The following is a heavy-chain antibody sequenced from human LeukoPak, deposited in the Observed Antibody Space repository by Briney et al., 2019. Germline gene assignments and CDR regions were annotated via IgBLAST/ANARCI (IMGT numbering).Heavy chain of an antibody. Sequence: PGGSLRLSCAASGFTFSSYSMNWVRQAPGKGLEWVSSISSSSSYIYYADSVKGRFTISRDNAKNSLYLQMNSLRAEDTAVYYCAINFDRRTRKIGRDSLYYCYYYMYVWGKGTTVTVSS. CDR3: AINFDRRTRKIGRDSLYYCYYYMYV. CDR2: ISSSSSYI. D-gene: IGHD3-9*01. V-gene: IGHV3-21*01. J-gene: IGHJ6*03. CDR1: GFTFSSYS.